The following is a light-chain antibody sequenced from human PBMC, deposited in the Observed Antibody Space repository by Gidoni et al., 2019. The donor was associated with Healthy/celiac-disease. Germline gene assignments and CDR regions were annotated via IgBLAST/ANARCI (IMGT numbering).Light chain of an antibody. V-gene: IGKV1-39*01. J-gene: IGKJ5*01. CDR2: AAS. Sequence: DIQLTQSPSSRSASVGDRVTITCRASQSISSYLNWYQQKPGKAPKLLIYAASSLQSGVPARFSGSGSGTDFTLTISRLQPEDFATYYCQQSYSTPAITFGQGTRLEIK. CDR3: QQSYSTPAIT. CDR1: QSISSY.